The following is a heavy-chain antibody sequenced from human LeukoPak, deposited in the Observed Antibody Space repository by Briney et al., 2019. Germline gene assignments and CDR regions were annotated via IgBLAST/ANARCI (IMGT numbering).Heavy chain of an antibody. CDR1: GFTFSGFW. D-gene: IGHD6-6*01. CDR3: ARSSYSSSSSV. J-gene: IGHJ3*01. CDR2: INSDGSEG. Sequence: GGSLRLSCAVSGFTFSGFWMSWSRQAPGKGLEWVASINSDGSEGYYADVVKGRFTISRDNAKNSLYLQINSLRAEDTTVYYCARSSYSSSSSVWGQGTMVTVSS. V-gene: IGHV3-7*03.